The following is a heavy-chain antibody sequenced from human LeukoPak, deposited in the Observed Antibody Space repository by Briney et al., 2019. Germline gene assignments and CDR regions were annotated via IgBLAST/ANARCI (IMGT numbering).Heavy chain of an antibody. J-gene: IGHJ6*02. V-gene: IGHV3-33*01. D-gene: IGHD2-2*01. Sequence: PGGSLRLSCAASGFTFSSYGMHWVRQAPGKGLEWVAVIWYDGSNKYYADSVKGRFTISRDNSKNTLYLQMNSLRAKDTAVYYCARDGILGYCSSTSCFAYGMDVWGQGTTVTVSS. CDR3: ARDGILGYCSSTSCFAYGMDV. CDR1: GFTFSSYG. CDR2: IWYDGSNK.